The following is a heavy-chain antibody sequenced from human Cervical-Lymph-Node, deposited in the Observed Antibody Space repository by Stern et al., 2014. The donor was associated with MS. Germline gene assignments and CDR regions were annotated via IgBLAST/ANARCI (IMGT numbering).Heavy chain of an antibody. Sequence: QVQLMQSGAEVKKPGSSVKVSCKTSGGTFSNSAFSWIRQAPGQGLEWMGGIIPIFGTATYAQRFQGRVTITAHESTNTAYMELSSLRSEDTAVYYCARGAGYYSAMDVWGQGTTVTVSS. CDR3: ARGAGYYSAMDV. CDR2: IIPIFGTA. V-gene: IGHV1-69*01. D-gene: IGHD3-3*01. CDR1: GGTFSNSA. J-gene: IGHJ6*02.